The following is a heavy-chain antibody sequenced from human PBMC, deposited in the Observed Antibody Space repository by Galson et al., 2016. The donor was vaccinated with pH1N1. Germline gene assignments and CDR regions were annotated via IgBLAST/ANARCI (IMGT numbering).Heavy chain of an antibody. D-gene: IGHD3-10*01. V-gene: IGHV3-73*01. CDR3: TRQGPMVRGVARWLGY. J-gene: IGHJ4*02. Sequence: SLRLSCAASGFSFSETAMHWVRQASGKGLEWIGRIRSKANNFATAYAASLKGRFTISRDDSNNMAYLQMSSLKTEDTAVYFCTRQGPMVRGVARWLGYWGQGTLVTVSS. CDR2: IRSKANNFAT. CDR1: GFSFSETA.